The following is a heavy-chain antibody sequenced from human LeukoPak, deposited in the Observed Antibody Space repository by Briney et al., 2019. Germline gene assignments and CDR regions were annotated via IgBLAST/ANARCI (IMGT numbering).Heavy chain of an antibody. V-gene: IGHV4-30-4*08. D-gene: IGHD3-22*01. CDR3: ARYYDSSGYYYDAFDI. CDR1: GGSISSGDYY. Sequence: PSQTLSLTCTVSGGSISSGDYYWSWIRQPPGKGLEWIGYIYYSGSTYYNPSLKSRVTISVDTSKNQFSLKLSSVTAADTAVYYCARYYDSSGYYYDAFDIWGQGTMVTVSS. CDR2: IYYSGST. J-gene: IGHJ3*02.